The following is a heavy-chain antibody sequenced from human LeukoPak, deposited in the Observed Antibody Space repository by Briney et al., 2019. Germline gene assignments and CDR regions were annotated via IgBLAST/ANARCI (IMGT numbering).Heavy chain of an antibody. CDR3: ARDTYYYDSSGYFDY. J-gene: IGHJ4*02. CDR2: INWNGGST. V-gene: IGHV3-20*04. CDR1: GFTFDDCG. D-gene: IGHD3-22*01. Sequence: PGGSLRLSCAASGFTFDDCGMSWVRQAPGKGLEWVSGINWNGGSTGYADSVKGRFTISRDNAKNSLYLQMNSLRAEDTALYYCARDTYYYDSSGYFDYWGQGTLVTVSS.